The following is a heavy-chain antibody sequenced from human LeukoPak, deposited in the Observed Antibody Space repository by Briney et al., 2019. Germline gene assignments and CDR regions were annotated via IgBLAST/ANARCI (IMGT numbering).Heavy chain of an antibody. V-gene: IGHV3-48*04. D-gene: IGHD6-19*01. CDR2: ISNSNAI. J-gene: IGHJ4*02. CDR1: GFPFISYG. Sequence: GGSLRLSCAASGFPFISYGMTCVRQAPGKGLERLSYISNSNAIHYAHSVKGRFTIYRDNAKNSLYLQMGSLRAEDTAVFYCARDRAVANIGQMSPFDYCGQGTLVTVSS. CDR3: ARDRAVANIGQMSPFDY.